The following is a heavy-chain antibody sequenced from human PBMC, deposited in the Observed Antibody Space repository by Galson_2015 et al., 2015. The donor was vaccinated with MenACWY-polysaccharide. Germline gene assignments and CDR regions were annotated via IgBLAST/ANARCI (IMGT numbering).Heavy chain of an antibody. CDR2: MNPNSGNT. CDR3: ARGIAPDGIPVAKVLNDY. V-gene: IGHV1-8*01. J-gene: IGHJ4*02. CDR1: GYTFTSYD. Sequence: SVKVSCKASGYTFTSYDINWVRQATGQGLEWMGWMNPNSGNTGYPQKFQGRVTMTRNTSISTAYMELSSLRSEDTAVYYCARGIAPDGIPVAKVLNDYWGQGTLVTVSS. D-gene: IGHD6-19*01.